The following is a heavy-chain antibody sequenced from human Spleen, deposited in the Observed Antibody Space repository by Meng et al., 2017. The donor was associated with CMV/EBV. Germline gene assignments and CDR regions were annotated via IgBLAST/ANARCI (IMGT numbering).Heavy chain of an antibody. V-gene: IGHV1-69*02. CDR3: ARPADYCSSTSCYTYGMDV. CDR2: IIPILGIA. J-gene: IGHJ6*02. CDR1: GGTFSSYT. Sequence: SVKVSCKASGGTFSSYTISWVRQAPGQGLEWMGRIIPILGIANYAQKFQGRVTITTDESTSTAYMELSSLRSEDTAVYYCARPADYCSSTSCYTYGMDVWGQGTTVTVSS. D-gene: IGHD2-2*02.